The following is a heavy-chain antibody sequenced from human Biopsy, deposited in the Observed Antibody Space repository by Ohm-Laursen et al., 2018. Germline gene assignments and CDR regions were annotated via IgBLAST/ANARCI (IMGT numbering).Heavy chain of an antibody. V-gene: IGHV4-31*03. J-gene: IGHJ4*02. Sequence: TLSLTCTVSGVSINGGRYYWNWLRHHPGKGLEWIENIFYSANTYYNPSLKSRVTISVDTSKNQFSLKLSSVTAADTAVYYCARLGSGDYFPTFFDFWGQGALVTVSS. CDR2: IFYSANT. CDR1: GVSINGGRYY. D-gene: IGHD5-12*01. CDR3: ARLGSGDYFPTFFDF.